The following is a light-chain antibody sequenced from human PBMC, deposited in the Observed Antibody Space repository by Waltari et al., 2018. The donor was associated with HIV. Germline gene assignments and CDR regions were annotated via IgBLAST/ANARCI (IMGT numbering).Light chain of an antibody. CDR3: SSYTSSSTLV. V-gene: IGLV2-14*01. CDR1: SSDVGGYNS. J-gene: IGLJ2*01. CDR2: DVS. Sequence: QSALTQPASVSGSPGQSITISCTGTSSDVGGYNSVSWYQQHPGKAPKLMIYDVSKRPSGVSNRFSGSKSGNTASLTISGLQAEDEADYYCSSYTSSSTLVFGGGTKLTVL.